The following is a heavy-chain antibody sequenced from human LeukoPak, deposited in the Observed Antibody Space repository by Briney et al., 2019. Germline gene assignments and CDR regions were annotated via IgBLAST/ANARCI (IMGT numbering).Heavy chain of an antibody. CDR3: ARRVVVVVPAAMDAFDI. CDR2: IYYSGST. V-gene: IGHV4-39*07. J-gene: IGHJ3*02. D-gene: IGHD2-2*01. CDR1: GGSISSGGYS. Sequence: SETLSLTCAVSGGSISSGGYSWSWTRQPPGKGLEWIGSIYYSGSTYYNPSLKSRVTISVDTSKNQFSLKLSSVTAADTAVYYCARRVVVVVPAAMDAFDIWGQGTMVTVSS.